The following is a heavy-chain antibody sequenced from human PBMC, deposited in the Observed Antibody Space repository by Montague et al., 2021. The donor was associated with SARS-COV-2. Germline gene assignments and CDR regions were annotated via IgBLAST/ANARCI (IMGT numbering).Heavy chain of an antibody. Sequence: SETLSLTCTVSGGSISPYYWSWIRQPPGKGLEWIGNIYYTGSTXXXSSXXXRLTISVDTSENQFSLKVTSVTPADTAVYYCARVGWELRVGDYYFDYWGRGTLVTVSS. D-gene: IGHD1-26*01. V-gene: IGHV4-59*01. CDR2: IYYTGST. CDR3: ARVGWELRVGDYYFDY. CDR1: GGSISPYY. J-gene: IGHJ4*02.